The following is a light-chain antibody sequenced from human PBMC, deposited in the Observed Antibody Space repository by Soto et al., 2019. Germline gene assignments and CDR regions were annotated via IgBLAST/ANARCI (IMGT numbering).Light chain of an antibody. CDR3: MQALQTPYT. Sequence: DIVMTQSPLSLPVTPGEPASISCRSSQSLLHSNGYNYLDWYLQKPGQSTQLLIYLGSNRASGVPDRFSGXGSGTXXTLKXXRVXXXDVGVYYCMQALQTPYTFGQGTKLEIK. CDR1: QSLLHSNGYNY. J-gene: IGKJ2*01. CDR2: LGS. V-gene: IGKV2-28*01.